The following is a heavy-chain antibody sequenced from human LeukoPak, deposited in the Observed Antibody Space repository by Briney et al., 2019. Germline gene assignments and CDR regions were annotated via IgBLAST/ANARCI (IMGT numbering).Heavy chain of an antibody. CDR1: GYTFTGYY. V-gene: IGHV1-8*03. CDR2: MNPNSGNT. D-gene: IGHD6-19*01. J-gene: IGHJ6*03. CDR3: ARGFHSSGYYYYMDV. Sequence: ASVKVSCKASGYTFTGYYMHWVRQAPGQGLEWMGWMNPNSGNTGYAQKFQGRVTITRNTSISTAYMELSSLRSEDTAVYYCARGFHSSGYYYYMDVWGKGTTVTVSS.